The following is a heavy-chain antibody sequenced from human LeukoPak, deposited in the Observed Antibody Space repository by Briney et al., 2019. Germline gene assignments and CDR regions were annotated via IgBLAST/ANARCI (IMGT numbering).Heavy chain of an antibody. D-gene: IGHD5-24*01. V-gene: IGHV1-2*02. CDR3: AREGVIGDGYNFFDY. CDR2: INPHSGGT. J-gene: IGHJ4*02. Sequence: ASVKVSCKVSGDTCFGCYMHWVRQAPGQGLEWMGWINPHSGGTNSEQNFQGRVTMSRDTSISTVYMELSRLRSDDTALYYCAREGVIGDGYNFFDYWGQGTLVTVSS. CDR1: GDTCFGCY.